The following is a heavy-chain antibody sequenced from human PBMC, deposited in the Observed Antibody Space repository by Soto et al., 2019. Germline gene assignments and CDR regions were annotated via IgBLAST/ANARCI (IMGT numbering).Heavy chain of an antibody. Sequence: QVQLVESGGGLVKPGGSLRLSCAASEFTFSDYYMSWIRQAPGKGLEWVSYISSSGSTLYYADSVKGRFTISRDNAKNSLFLQMNSLRAEDTAVYYCAREATGLTYRYYYMDVWGKGTTVTVAS. CDR3: AREATGLTYRYYYMDV. V-gene: IGHV3-11*01. J-gene: IGHJ6*03. D-gene: IGHD3-16*01. CDR1: EFTFSDYY. CDR2: ISSSGSTL.